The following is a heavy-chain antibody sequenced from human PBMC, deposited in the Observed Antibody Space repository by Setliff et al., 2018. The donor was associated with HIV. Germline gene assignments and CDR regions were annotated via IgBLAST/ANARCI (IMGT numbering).Heavy chain of an antibody. CDR2: IYPGDSAT. Sequence: GESLKISCKGSGYRFASYWIGWVRQMPGKGLEWMGIIYPGDSATRYSPSFQGQVTISADKSITTAYLQWNSLRASDSAIYYCASSDYGGNSGHFQHWGQGTQVTVSS. V-gene: IGHV5-51*01. CDR3: ASSDYGGNSGHFQH. D-gene: IGHD4-17*01. CDR1: GYRFASYW. J-gene: IGHJ1*01.